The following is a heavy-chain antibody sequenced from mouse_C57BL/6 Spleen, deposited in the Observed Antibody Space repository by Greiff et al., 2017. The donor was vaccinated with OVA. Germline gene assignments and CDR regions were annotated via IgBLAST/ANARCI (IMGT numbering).Heavy chain of an antibody. J-gene: IGHJ3*01. Sequence: EVQLQQSGPELVRPGASVKLSCTASGFNIKDYYMHWVKQRPEQGLEWMGRIVPEDGDTEYTPKFKGKATMTADTSSNTAYLQLITLTSEDTLVYYRTAFYSNDFSWFAYWGEGSLVTVSA. CDR3: TAFYSNDFSWFAY. CDR2: IVPEDGDT. CDR1: GFNIKDYY. V-gene: IGHV14-1*01. D-gene: IGHD2-5*01.